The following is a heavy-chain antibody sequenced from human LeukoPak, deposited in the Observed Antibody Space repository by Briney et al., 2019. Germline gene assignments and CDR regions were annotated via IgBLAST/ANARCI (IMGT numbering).Heavy chain of an antibody. CDR1: GFTFSSHW. Sequence: GGSLRLSCAASGFTFSSHWMSWVRQAPGKGLEWVANIKEDGSEKDYVDSVKGRFTISRDNAKNSLYLQMDSLRAEDTAVYYCARDRIGGEEYWGQGTPVTVSS. CDR2: IKEDGSEK. V-gene: IGHV3-7*01. J-gene: IGHJ4*02. D-gene: IGHD3-16*01. CDR3: ARDRIGGEEY.